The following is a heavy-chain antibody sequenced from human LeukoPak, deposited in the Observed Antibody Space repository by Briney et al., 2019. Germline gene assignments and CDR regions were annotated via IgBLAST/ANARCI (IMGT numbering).Heavy chain of an antibody. CDR3: ARIMPTVSRTFDY. CDR1: GGSLSGYY. CDR2: IYYSGST. V-gene: IGHV4-59*01. J-gene: IGHJ4*02. D-gene: IGHD4-17*01. Sequence: SETLSLTCTVSGGSLSGYYWGWIRQPPGKGLEWIGYIYYSGSTNCTPSLKSGVTISVNTCSNQFSLKLSAVTAADTAVYYCARIMPTVSRTFDYWGQGTLVTVSS.